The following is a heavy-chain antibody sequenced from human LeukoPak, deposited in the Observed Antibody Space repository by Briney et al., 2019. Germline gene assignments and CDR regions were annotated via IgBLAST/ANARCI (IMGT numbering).Heavy chain of an antibody. V-gene: IGHV3-33*06. CDR1: GFTFSSYG. CDR2: IWYDGSNK. J-gene: IGHJ4*02. CDR3: AKGSPADDYDDAGMSFDY. D-gene: IGHD3-22*01. Sequence: GGSLRLSCAASGFTFSSYGMHWVRQAPGKGLEWVAVIWYDGSNKYYVDSVKGRFTISRDNSKNTLYLQMSSLRAEDTAVYYCAKGSPADDYDDAGMSFDYWGQGTLVTVSS.